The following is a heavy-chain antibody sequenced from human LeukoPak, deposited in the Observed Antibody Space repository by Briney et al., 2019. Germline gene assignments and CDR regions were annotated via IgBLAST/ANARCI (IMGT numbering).Heavy chain of an antibody. CDR1: GYTLTSSD. CDR3: ARGVTTVTTWWFDP. J-gene: IGHJ5*02. Sequence: GASVKVSCKASGYTLTSSDTNWVRQATGQGLEWMGWMNPNSGNTGYAQKFQGRVTMTRNTSISTAYMELSSLRSEDTAVYYCARGVTTVTTWWFDPWGQGTLVTVSS. CDR2: MNPNSGNT. V-gene: IGHV1-8*01. D-gene: IGHD4-17*01.